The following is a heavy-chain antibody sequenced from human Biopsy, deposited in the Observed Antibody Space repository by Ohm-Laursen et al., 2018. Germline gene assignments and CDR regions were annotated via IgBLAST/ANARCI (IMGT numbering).Heavy chain of an antibody. CDR1: GFTFSHYY. D-gene: IGHD3-10*01. CDR3: ATELLPPGVGGPWLES. Sequence: SLRLSCSASGFTFSHYYMTWIRQAPGKGLEWVSYMGSGGSPIYYADSVRGRFTISRDNARNSLYLQMNSLRAADTAKYYCATELLPPGVGGPWLESWGQGISVTVSS. CDR2: MGSGGSPI. V-gene: IGHV3-11*04. J-gene: IGHJ5*01.